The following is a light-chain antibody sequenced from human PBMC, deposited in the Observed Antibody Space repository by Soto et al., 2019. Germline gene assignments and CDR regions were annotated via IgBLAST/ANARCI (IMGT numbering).Light chain of an antibody. J-gene: IGKJ2*01. CDR1: HSLVYSDGNTY. Sequence: DVVMTQSPLSLPVTLGQPASISCRSSHSLVYSDGNTYLNWLQQRPGQSPRRLIYKVSNRDSGVQDRFSGSGSGTDFTLKISRVEAEDVGVYFCMQGSHWPYTFGQGTKLEIK. CDR3: MQGSHWPYT. CDR2: KVS. V-gene: IGKV2-30*01.